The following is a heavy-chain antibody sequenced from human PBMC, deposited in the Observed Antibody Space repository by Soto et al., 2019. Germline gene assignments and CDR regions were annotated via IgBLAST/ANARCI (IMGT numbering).Heavy chain of an antibody. J-gene: IGHJ4*02. D-gene: IGHD2-21*02. CDR3: ARAWVVATAPDY. Sequence: GASVKVSCKASGYTFTSYAMHWVRQAPGQRLEWMGWINAGNGNTKYSQKFQGRVTITRDTSASTAYMELSSLRSEDTAVYYCARAWVVATAPDYWGQGTLVTVS. V-gene: IGHV1-3*01. CDR1: GYTFTSYA. CDR2: INAGNGNT.